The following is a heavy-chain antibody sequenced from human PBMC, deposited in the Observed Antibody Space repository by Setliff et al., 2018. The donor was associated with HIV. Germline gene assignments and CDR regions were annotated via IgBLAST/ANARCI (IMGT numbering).Heavy chain of an antibody. J-gene: IGHJ4*02. Sequence: PGGSLRLSCAASGFTFRNYKMNWVRQAPGKGLEWVSSINIGRGDKFYADSVQGRSTISRDNAKNSLYLQMDSLRAEDTAVYYCMRWGLPYAIDYWGQGMLVPVSS. CDR3: MRWGLPYAIDY. V-gene: IGHV3-21*01. CDR2: INIGRGDK. D-gene: IGHD2-21*02. CDR1: GFTFRNYK.